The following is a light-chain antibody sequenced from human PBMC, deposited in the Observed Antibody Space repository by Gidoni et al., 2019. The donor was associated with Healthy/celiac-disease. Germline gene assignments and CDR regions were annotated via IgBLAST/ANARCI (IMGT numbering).Light chain of an antibody. CDR1: SSDVGSYNL. J-gene: IGLJ3*02. CDR2: EGS. V-gene: IGLV2-23*01. CDR3: CSYAGSSTCWV. Sequence: QSALTKPASVSGAPGQSITISFTGTSSDVGSYNLVSWYQQHPGKAPKLMIYEGSKRPSGVSNRFSGSKSGNTASLTISGLQAEDEADYYCCSYAGSSTCWVFGGGTKLTVL.